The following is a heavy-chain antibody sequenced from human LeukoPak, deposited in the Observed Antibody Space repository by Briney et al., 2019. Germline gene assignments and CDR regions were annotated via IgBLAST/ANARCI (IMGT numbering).Heavy chain of an antibody. D-gene: IGHD3-22*01. J-gene: IGHJ4*02. Sequence: SETLSLTCTVSGGSISSSSYYWSWIRQPPGKGLEWIGEINHSGSTNYNPSLKSRVTISVDTSKNQFSLKLSSVTAADTAVYYCARGSRIVVVIFRAGQYYFDYWGQGTLVTVSS. CDR2: INHSGST. CDR3: ARGSRIVVVIFRAGQYYFDY. CDR1: GGSISSSSYY. V-gene: IGHV4-39*07.